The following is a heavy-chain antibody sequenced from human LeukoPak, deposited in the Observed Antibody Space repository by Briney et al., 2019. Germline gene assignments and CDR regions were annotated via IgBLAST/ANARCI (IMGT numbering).Heavy chain of an antibody. D-gene: IGHD3-22*01. V-gene: IGHV3-64D*09. CDR2: ISSNGGST. Sequence: GGSLRLSCSASGFTFSYYAMHGVRQAAGKGLEFVSGISSNGGSTYYADSLKGRFTVSRDNSNNTLYLQMSSLRAEDTAIYYCAKGPTYDSLPYYFDYWGQGTLVTVSS. CDR1: GFTFSYYA. CDR3: AKGPTYDSLPYYFDY. J-gene: IGHJ4*02.